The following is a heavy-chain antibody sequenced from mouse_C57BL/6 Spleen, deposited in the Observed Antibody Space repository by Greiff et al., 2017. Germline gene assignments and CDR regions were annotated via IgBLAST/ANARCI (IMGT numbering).Heavy chain of an antibody. CDR3: TTDYGYPDYFDY. V-gene: IGHV14-4*01. J-gene: IGHJ2*01. CDR2: IDPENGDT. Sequence: EVQLQQSGAELVRPGASVKLSCTASGFNIKDDYMHWVKQRPEQGLEWIGWIDPENGDTEYASKFQGKATITAATYSNTAYLQLSSLTSEDTAVYYCTTDYGYPDYFDYWGQGTTLTVSS. D-gene: IGHD2-2*01. CDR1: GFNIKDDY.